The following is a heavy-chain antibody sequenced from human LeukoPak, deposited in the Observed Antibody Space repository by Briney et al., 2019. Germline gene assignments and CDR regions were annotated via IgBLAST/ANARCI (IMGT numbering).Heavy chain of an antibody. V-gene: IGHV3-30*04. Sequence: PGRTLRLSCAVSGFTFSNYAFHWVRQAPGKGLEWVALKSYDGSKKYYADAVKGRFTLSRDNSKNTLSLQMNSLRAEDTAVYYCARVDSSDWNAFFYYLDVWGKGTTISVSS. D-gene: IGHD6-19*01. CDR1: GFTFSNYA. CDR2: KSYDGSKK. CDR3: ARVDSSDWNAFFYYLDV. J-gene: IGHJ6*03.